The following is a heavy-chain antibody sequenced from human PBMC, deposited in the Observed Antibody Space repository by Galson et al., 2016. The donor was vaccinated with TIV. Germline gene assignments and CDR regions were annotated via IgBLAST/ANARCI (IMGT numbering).Heavy chain of an antibody. CDR3: ARWANSGSYYQYFHH. Sequence: SLTCNVSGGSISNGGYFWSWIRLHPGKGLEWLGYIYNSGTTFYDPSLKNRVSISVDTSKNHFSLRLSSVTAADTGAYYCARWANSGSYYQYFHHCGQGTLVTVSA. V-gene: IGHV4-31*03. CDR1: GGSISNGGYF. J-gene: IGHJ1*01. CDR2: IYNSGTT. D-gene: IGHD1-26*01.